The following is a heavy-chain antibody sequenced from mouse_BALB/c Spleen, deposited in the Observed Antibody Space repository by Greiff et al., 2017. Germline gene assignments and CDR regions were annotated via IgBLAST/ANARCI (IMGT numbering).Heavy chain of an antibody. V-gene: IGHV5-6-3*01. CDR2: INSNGGST. CDR3: ARDTGTDY. Sequence: EVKLMESGGGLVQPGGSLKLSCAASGFTFSSYGISWVRQTPDKRLELVATINSNGGSTYYPDSVKGRFTISRDNAKNTLYLQMSSLKSEDTAMYYCARDTGTDYWGQGTTLTVSS. D-gene: IGHD4-1*01. J-gene: IGHJ2*01. CDR1: GFTFSSYG.